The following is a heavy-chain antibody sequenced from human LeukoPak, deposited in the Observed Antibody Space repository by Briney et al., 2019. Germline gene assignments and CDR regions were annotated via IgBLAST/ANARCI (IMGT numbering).Heavy chain of an antibody. CDR3: ARGARAGYNLEPFDY. Sequence: PSETLSLTCTVSGGSMSSYYWSWIRQPPGKGLEWIGYIYYSGSTRYNPSLKSRVTISVDTSKNQFSLKLSSVTAADTAVYYCARGARAGYNLEPFDYWGQGTLVTVSS. CDR2: IYYSGST. V-gene: IGHV4-59*08. D-gene: IGHD5-24*01. CDR1: GGSMSSYY. J-gene: IGHJ4*02.